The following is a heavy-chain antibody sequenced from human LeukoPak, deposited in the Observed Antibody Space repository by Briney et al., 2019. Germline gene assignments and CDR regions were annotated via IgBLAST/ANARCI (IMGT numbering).Heavy chain of an antibody. Sequence: GGSLRLSCAASGFTFNSYSMNWVRQAPGKGLEWVSSISSSSSSIYYADSVKGRFTISRDNAKNSLYLQMNSLRAEETAVYYCARASGDIVETATMGSYWGQGTLVTVSS. V-gene: IGHV3-21*01. CDR2: ISSSSSSI. J-gene: IGHJ4*02. D-gene: IGHD5-18*01. CDR3: ARASGDIVETATMGSY. CDR1: GFTFNSYS.